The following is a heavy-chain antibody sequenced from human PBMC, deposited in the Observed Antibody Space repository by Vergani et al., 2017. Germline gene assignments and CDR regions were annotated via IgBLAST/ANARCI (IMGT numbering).Heavy chain of an antibody. Sequence: EVQLVESGGGLVQPGRSLRLSCAASGFTFDDYAMHWVRQAPGKGLEWVSGISWNSGSIGYADSVKGRFTISRDNAKNSLYLQMNSLRAEDTALYYCAKGGRYYDSSGHRWFDPWGQGTLVTVSS. CDR3: AKGGRYYDSSGHRWFDP. J-gene: IGHJ5*02. D-gene: IGHD3-22*01. CDR1: GFTFDDYA. V-gene: IGHV3-9*01. CDR2: ISWNSGSI.